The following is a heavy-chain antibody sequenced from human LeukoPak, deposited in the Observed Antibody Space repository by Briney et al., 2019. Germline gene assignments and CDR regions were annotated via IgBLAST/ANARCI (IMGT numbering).Heavy chain of an antibody. Sequence: GGSLRLSCAASGFTFSDYYMSWIRQAPGKGLEWVSYISSSGSTIYYADSVKGRFTISRDNAKNSLYLQMNSLRAEDTAVYYCARDPEANSPYYYDSSGYYPEYWGQGTLVTVSS. CDR3: ARDPEANSPYYYDSSGYYPEY. CDR1: GFTFSDYY. D-gene: IGHD3-22*01. V-gene: IGHV3-11*04. J-gene: IGHJ4*02. CDR2: ISSSGSTI.